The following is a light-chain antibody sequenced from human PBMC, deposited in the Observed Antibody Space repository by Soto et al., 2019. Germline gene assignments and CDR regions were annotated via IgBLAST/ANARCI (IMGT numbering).Light chain of an antibody. CDR2: EVS. Sequence: QSVLTQPASVSGPPGQSITISCTGTSSDVGAYNYVSWYQQHPGKAPKLMIYEVSNRPSGVSNRFSGSKSGNTASLTISGLQDDQEPDYYRSSYISRSTLVFGTGTKVTV. J-gene: IGLJ1*01. V-gene: IGLV2-14*01. CDR3: SSYISRSTLV. CDR1: SSDVGAYNY.